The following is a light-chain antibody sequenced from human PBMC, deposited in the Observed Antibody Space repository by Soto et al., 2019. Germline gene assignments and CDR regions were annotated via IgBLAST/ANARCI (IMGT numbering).Light chain of an antibody. CDR2: DVS. V-gene: IGLV2-14*03. CDR3: SSYTSRATLV. J-gene: IGLJ2*01. Sequence: QSVLTQPASVSGSPGQSITISCTGTSNDVGGYDYVTWYQHHPGKAPKLMIYDVSNRPSGISDRFSASKSGNTASLTISGVHAEDEAHYYCSSYTSRATLVFGGGTKLTVL. CDR1: SNDVGGYDY.